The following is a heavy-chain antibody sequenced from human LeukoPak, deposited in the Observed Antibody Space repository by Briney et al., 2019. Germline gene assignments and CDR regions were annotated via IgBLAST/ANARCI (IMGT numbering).Heavy chain of an antibody. CDR2: ISGDGVST. V-gene: IGHV3-43*02. J-gene: IGHJ4*02. CDR1: GLLIADFA. CDR3: AKESGKFDY. Sequence: WGSLRLSCVASGLLIADFAMHWVRQAPGKGLEWVSLISGDGVSTFYADSVKGRFSISRDNSKNSLYLEMNSLRTEDAAMYYCAKESGKFDYWGQGTLVAVSS.